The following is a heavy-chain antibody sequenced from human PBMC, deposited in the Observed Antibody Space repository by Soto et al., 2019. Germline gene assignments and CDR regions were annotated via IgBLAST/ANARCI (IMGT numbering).Heavy chain of an antibody. Sequence: QVQLVQSGAEVKKPGSSVKVSCKASGGSFNGYAVSWVRQAPGRGLEWMGGLTPISGAATYAKNFQGRVSITADGSTTTAYLDLTSLTSEDTAIYFCARHRLFYDSGSDSYVPYYFENWGQGTLVSVSS. J-gene: IGHJ4*02. V-gene: IGHV1-69*01. CDR3: ARHRLFYDSGSDSYVPYYFEN. D-gene: IGHD1-26*01. CDR2: LTPISGAA. CDR1: GGSFNGYA.